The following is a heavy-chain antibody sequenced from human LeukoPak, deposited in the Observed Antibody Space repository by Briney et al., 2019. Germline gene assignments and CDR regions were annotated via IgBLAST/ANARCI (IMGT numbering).Heavy chain of an antibody. CDR1: GGTFSSYA. Sequence: SVKVSCTASGGTFSSYAISWVRQAPGQGLEWMGGIIPIFGTANYAQKFQGRVTITADESTSTAYMELSSLRSEDTAVYYCARAEYYYGSGSYFHFDYWGQGTLVTVSS. V-gene: IGHV1-69*01. D-gene: IGHD3-10*01. CDR3: ARAEYYYGSGSYFHFDY. CDR2: IIPIFGTA. J-gene: IGHJ4*02.